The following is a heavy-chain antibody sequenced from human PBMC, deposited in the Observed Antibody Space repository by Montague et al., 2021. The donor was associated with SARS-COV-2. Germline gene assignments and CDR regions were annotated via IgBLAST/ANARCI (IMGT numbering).Heavy chain of an antibody. Sequence: SETLSLTCAVYGGSFSGYYWSWIRQPPGKGLEWIGEINHSGSTNYNPSLKSRVTISVDTSKNQFSLKLSSVTAADTAVYYCARVRYSFSLTRGSTWFDPWGQGTLVTVSS. D-gene: IGHD3-9*01. CDR1: GGSFSGYY. V-gene: IGHV4-34*01. J-gene: IGHJ5*02. CDR2: INHSGST. CDR3: ARVRYSFSLTRGSTWFDP.